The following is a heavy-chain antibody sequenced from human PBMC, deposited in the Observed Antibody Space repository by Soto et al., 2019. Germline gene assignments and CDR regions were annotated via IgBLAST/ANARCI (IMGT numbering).Heavy chain of an antibody. J-gene: IGHJ4*02. CDR1: GGSISSGGYS. CDR2: IYHSGST. Sequence: PSETLFLTCPVSGGSISSGGYSWSWIRQPPGKGLEWLGYIYHSGSTYYNPSLKIRVTISLDRSKNNISLKLIPVPAANTPASYCASLGGTIVLLPASMEVDYWGQRTLVTVS. CDR3: ASLGGTIVLLPASMEVDY. V-gene: IGHV4-30-2*01. D-gene: IGHD2-2*01.